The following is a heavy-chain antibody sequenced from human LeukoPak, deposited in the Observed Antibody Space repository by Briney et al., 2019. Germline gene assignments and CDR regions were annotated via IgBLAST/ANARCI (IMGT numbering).Heavy chain of an antibody. CDR1: GFTFSFYW. J-gene: IGHJ4*02. D-gene: IGHD5/OR15-5a*01. CDR2: MNRDGSEI. V-gene: IGHV3-7*01. CDR3: VRDLGFSTFDN. Sequence: GGSLRLSCAASGFTFSFYWMSWVRQAPGKGLEWVANMNRDGSEINYVDSVRGRFTISRDNAKNSVYLQMNSLGAEDTAVYFCVRDLGFSTFDNWGQGTLVTVSS.